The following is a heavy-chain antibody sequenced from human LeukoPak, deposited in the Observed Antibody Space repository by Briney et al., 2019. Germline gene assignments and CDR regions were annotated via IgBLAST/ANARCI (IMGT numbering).Heavy chain of an antibody. CDR2: INPGNGNT. CDR3: TRTRGIGYGYDAFDI. D-gene: IGHD2-2*03. V-gene: IGHV1-3*01. CDR1: GGTFSSYA. J-gene: IGHJ3*02. Sequence: ASVKVSCKASGGTFSSYAISWVRQAPGQRLEWMGWINPGNGNTKYSQKFQGRVTITRDTSASTAYMELSSLRSEDTAMYYCTRTRGIGYGYDAFDIWGQGTMVTVSS.